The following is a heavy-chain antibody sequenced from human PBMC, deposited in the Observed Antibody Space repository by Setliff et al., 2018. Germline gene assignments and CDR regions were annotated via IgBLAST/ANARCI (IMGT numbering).Heavy chain of an antibody. CDR2: IYYSGNT. CDR3: ARQLYYYGTPGYFDY. Sequence: KTSETLSLTCTVSGGSISSGDYYWTRIRQPPGKGLEWIGFIYYSGNTFYNPSLKSRLTISVDTSKNLFSLKLSSVTAADTAVYYCARQLYYYGTPGYFDYWGQGTLVTVSS. CDR1: GGSISSGDYY. D-gene: IGHD3-10*01. V-gene: IGHV4-30-4*08. J-gene: IGHJ4*02.